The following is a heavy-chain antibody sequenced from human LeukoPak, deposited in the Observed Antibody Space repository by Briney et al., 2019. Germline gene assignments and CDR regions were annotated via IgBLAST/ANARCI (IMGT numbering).Heavy chain of an antibody. CDR3: ARHQWDLTTVTTVPYYYYGMDV. Sequence: GESLKISCKGSGYSFTSYWIGWVRQMPGKGLEWMGIIYPGDSDTRYSPSFQGQVTISADKSISTAYLQWSSLRSEDTAVYYCARHQWDLTTVTTVPYYYYGMDVWGQGTTVTVSS. J-gene: IGHJ6*02. D-gene: IGHD4-17*01. CDR2: IYPGDSDT. CDR1: GYSFTSYW. V-gene: IGHV5-51*01.